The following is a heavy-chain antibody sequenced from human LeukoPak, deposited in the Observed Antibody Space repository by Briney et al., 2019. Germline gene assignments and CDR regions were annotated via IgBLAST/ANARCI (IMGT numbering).Heavy chain of an antibody. CDR1: GFTFSHYA. CDR3: ASLRSGSGTFYNDY. Sequence: GGSLRLSCAASGFTFSHYAMHWVRQTPGKGLEWVTLISYDGSDKYYADSVKGRFSISRDNSKNTLYLQMNSLRAEDTAVYYCASLRSGSGTFYNDYWGQGTLVTVSS. CDR2: ISYDGSDK. J-gene: IGHJ4*02. V-gene: IGHV3-30*03. D-gene: IGHD3-10*01.